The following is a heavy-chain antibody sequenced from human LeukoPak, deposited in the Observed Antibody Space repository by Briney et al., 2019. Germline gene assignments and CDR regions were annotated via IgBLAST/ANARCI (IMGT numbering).Heavy chain of an antibody. Sequence: GGSPRLSCAASGFTFSSYAMSWVRQAPGKGLEWVSAISGSGGSTYYADSVKGRFTISRDNSKHTLYLQMNSLRAEDTAVYYCSKWKAIVLVPAARSPIDYWGQGTLVTVSS. J-gene: IGHJ4*02. CDR3: SKWKAIVLVPAARSPIDY. CDR1: GFTFSSYA. V-gene: IGHV3-23*01. D-gene: IGHD2-2*01. CDR2: ISGSGGST.